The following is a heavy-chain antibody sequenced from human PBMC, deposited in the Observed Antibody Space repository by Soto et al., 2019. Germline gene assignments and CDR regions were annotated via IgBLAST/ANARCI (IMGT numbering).Heavy chain of an antibody. V-gene: IGHV3-30*18. J-gene: IGHJ6*02. D-gene: IGHD2-2*01. CDR3: AKNRVGGVVVPAAMGGRYYYYGMDV. CDR1: GFTFSSYG. Sequence: GGSLRLSCAASGFTFSSYGMHWVRQAPGKGLEWVAVISYDGSNKYYADSVKGRFTISRDNSKNTLYLQMNSLRAEDTAVYYCAKNRVGGVVVPAAMGGRYYYYGMDVWAQGTTVTVSS. CDR2: ISYDGSNK.